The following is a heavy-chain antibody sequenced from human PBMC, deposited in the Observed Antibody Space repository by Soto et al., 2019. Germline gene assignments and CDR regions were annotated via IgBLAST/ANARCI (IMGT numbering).Heavy chain of an antibody. CDR1: GFTFCNAW. CDR3: TRLADDFWSGYYSDKDAFDI. V-gene: IGHV3-73*01. J-gene: IGHJ3*02. D-gene: IGHD3-3*01. CDR2: IRSKANSYAT. Sequence: GGSLRLSCAASGFTFCNAWMNWVRQASGKGLEWVGRIRSKANSYATAYAASVKGRFTISRDDSKNTAYLQMNSLKTEDTAVYYCTRLADDFWSGYYSDKDAFDIWGQGTMVTVSS.